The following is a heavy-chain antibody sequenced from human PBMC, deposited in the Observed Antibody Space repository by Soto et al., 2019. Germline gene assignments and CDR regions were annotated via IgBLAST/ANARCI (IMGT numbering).Heavy chain of an antibody. CDR2: MYYTGST. V-gene: IGHV4-59*11. CDR3: ARSPSDYDGNWFDP. D-gene: IGHD5-12*01. Sequence: TSETLSLTCTVSGGSITRHYWSWIRQPPGKGLEWIGYMYYTGSTYYNPSLTSRVTISVDTSKNQFSLKLSSVTAVNTAVYYCARSPSDYDGNWFDPWGQGTLVTVSS. J-gene: IGHJ5*02. CDR1: GGSITRHY.